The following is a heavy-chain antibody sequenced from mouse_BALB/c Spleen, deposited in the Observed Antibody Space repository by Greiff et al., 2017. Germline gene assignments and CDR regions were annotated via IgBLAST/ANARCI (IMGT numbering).Heavy chain of an antibody. J-gene: IGHJ4*01. D-gene: IGHD4-1*01. Sequence: DVKLQESGPGLVKPSQSLSLTCSVTGYSITSGYYWNWIRQFPGNKLEWMGYIHYSGSTNYNPSLKSRISITRDTSKNQFFLQLNSVTTEDTATYYCARRLANWDGYAMDYWGQGTSVTVSS. CDR3: ARRLANWDGYAMDY. CDR2: IHYSGST. CDR1: GYSITSGYY. V-gene: IGHV3-1*02.